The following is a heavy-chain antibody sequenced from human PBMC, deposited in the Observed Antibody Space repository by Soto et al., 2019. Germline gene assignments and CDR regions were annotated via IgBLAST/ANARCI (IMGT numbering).Heavy chain of an antibody. Sequence: QVQLVESGGGVVEPGKSLRLSCAASGFKFYGYGLHWVRQARGKGLEWLAVISHAARGKYYEDCLKGRFFISRDSSNNTWYLHMSNPRPEDTATYYCGKDAYPAGGPTVYASHLEVWGQRQLVTLSS. CDR3: GKDAYPAGGPTVYASHLEV. V-gene: IGHV3-30*18. CDR1: GFKFYGYG. D-gene: IGHD3-16*01. J-gene: IGHJ4*02. CDR2: ISHAARGK.